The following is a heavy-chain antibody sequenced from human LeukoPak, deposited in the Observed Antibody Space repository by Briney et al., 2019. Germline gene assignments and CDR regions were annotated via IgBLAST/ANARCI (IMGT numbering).Heavy chain of an antibody. J-gene: IGHJ4*02. CDR2: ISWDGKVK. V-gene: IGHV3-30*04. CDR1: GFTFSSYP. CDR3: ARDPLVGGPDYFDY. Sequence: GGSLRLSCAASGFTFSSYPMHWVRQAPGKGLEWVAVISWDGKVKSYADSVKGRFTISRDDSKNTLYLQMNSLKTEDTAVYYCARDPLVGGPDYFDYWGQGTLVTVSS. D-gene: IGHD1-26*01.